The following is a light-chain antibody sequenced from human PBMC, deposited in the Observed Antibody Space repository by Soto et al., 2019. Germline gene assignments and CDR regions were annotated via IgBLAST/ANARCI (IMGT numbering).Light chain of an antibody. J-gene: IGKJ2*01. V-gene: IGKV1-5*03. CDR2: KAS. CDR1: QNINDW. Sequence: DIQMTQSPSTLSASVGDRVTITCRASQNINDWLAWYQQKPGKAPKLLIYKASSLKSGVPSRFSGSGSGTEFTLTISSLQPDDFATYYCQQYNTYLATFGQGTKLEMK. CDR3: QQYNTYLAT.